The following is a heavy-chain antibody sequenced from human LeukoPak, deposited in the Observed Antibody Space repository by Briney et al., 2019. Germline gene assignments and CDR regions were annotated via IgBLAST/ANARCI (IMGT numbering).Heavy chain of an antibody. V-gene: IGHV1-8*01. Sequence: GASVKVSCKASGYTFTSYDINWVRQATGQGLEWMGWMNPNSGNTGYAQEFQGRVTMTRNTSISTAYMELSSLRSEDTAVYYCARGLRAAAGTGDYWGQGTLVTVSS. CDR1: GYTFTSYD. CDR2: MNPNSGNT. CDR3: ARGLRAAAGTGDY. D-gene: IGHD6-13*01. J-gene: IGHJ4*02.